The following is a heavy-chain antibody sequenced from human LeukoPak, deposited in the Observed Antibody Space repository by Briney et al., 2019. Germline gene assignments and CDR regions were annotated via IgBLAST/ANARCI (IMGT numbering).Heavy chain of an antibody. V-gene: IGHV3-21*01. CDR1: GFTFSSYS. CDR2: ISSSSSYI. CDR3: ARAIAAAGTPGNWFDP. Sequence: GGPLRLSCAASGFTFSSYSMNWVRQAPGKGLEWVSSISSSSSYIYYADSVKGRFTISRENAKNSLYLQMNSLRAEDTAVYYCARAIAAAGTPGNWFDPWGQGTLVTVSS. J-gene: IGHJ5*02. D-gene: IGHD6-13*01.